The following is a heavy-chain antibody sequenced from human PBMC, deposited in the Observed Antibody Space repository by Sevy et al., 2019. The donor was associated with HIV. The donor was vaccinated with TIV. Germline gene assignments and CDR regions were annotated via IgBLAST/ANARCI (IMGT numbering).Heavy chain of an antibody. V-gene: IGHV3-23*01. CDR2: ISGSGGSGDKT. CDR1: GFTFSNYA. CDR3: ARKYDSSGYFDY. D-gene: IGHD3-22*01. J-gene: IGHJ4*02. Sequence: GGSLRLSCAASGFTFSNYAMNWVRQAPGKGLEWVSGISGSGGSGDKTNYADTVKGRFTISRDDSTNSLYLQLNSLRAEDTAIYYSARKYDSSGYFDYWGQGTLVTVSS.